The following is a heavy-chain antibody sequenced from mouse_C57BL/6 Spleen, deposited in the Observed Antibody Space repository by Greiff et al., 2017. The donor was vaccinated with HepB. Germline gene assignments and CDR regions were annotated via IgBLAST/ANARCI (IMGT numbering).Heavy chain of an antibody. Sequence: VQLQQSGAELMKPGASVKLSCKASGYTFTGYWIEWVKQRPGHGLEWIGEILPGSGSTNYNKKFKGNDTLTADTSSNTAYMHLSSLTTEDAAIYYCARQYGGSDWYFDVWGTGTPVTVSS. CDR2: ILPGSGST. J-gene: IGHJ1*03. CDR1: GYTFTGYW. V-gene: IGHV1-9*01. CDR3: ARQYGGSDWYFDV. D-gene: IGHD1-1*01.